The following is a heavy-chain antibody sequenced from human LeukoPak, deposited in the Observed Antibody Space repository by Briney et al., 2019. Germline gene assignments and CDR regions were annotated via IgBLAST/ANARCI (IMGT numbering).Heavy chain of an antibody. CDR3: ASDGAVYYDSSGYPDY. D-gene: IGHD3-22*01. Sequence: GGSLRLSCAASGFTFSDYNMRWIRQAPGKGLEWVSSISRSGSTKYYADSVKGRFTISRDNSKNTLYLQMNSLRAEDTAVYYCASDGAVYYDSSGYPDYWGQGTLVTVSS. CDR2: ISRSGSTK. V-gene: IGHV3-11*04. J-gene: IGHJ4*02. CDR1: GFTFSDYN.